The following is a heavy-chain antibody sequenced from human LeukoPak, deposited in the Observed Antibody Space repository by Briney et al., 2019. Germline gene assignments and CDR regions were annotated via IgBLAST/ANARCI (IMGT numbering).Heavy chain of an antibody. V-gene: IGHV4-38-2*01. D-gene: IGHD3-3*01. J-gene: IGHJ5*02. CDR3: ARRRITIFGVVISRRGGWFDP. Sequence: PSETLSLTCAVSGCSISSGYYWGWIRQPPGRGLEWIGSIYHSGSTYYNPSLKSRVTISVDTSKNQFSLKLSSVTAADTAVYYCARRRITIFGVVISRRGGWFDPWGQGTLVTVSS. CDR1: GCSISSGYY. CDR2: IYHSGST.